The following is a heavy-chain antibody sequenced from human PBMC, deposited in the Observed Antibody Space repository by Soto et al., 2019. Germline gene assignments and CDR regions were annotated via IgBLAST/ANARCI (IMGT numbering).Heavy chain of an antibody. CDR1: GFTCSSYA. CDR2: ISGSGGST. V-gene: IGHV3-23*01. Sequence: GSLRLSCAASGFTCSSYAMSWVRQAPGKGLEWVSAISGSGGSTYYADSVKGRFTISRDNSKNTLYLQMNSLRAEDTAVYYCAKGYSSSRNFDYWGQGTLVTVSS. CDR3: AKGYSSSRNFDY. J-gene: IGHJ4*02. D-gene: IGHD6-13*01.